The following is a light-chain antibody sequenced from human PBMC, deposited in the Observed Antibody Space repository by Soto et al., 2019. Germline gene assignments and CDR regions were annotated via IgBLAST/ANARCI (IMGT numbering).Light chain of an antibody. Sequence: EIVMTQSPATLSVSPGERATLSCRASQSVSSDLAWYQQKPGQAPRLLIYGASTRATGIPARFSGSGSGTEFTLTISSLQSEDFALYYCQQYNNWPLTFGGGTTVEIK. J-gene: IGKJ4*01. CDR3: QQYNNWPLT. CDR2: GAS. V-gene: IGKV3D-15*01. CDR1: QSVSSD.